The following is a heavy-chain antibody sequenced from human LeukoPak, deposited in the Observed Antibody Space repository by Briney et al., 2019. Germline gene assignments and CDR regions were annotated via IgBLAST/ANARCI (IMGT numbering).Heavy chain of an antibody. J-gene: IGHJ1*01. V-gene: IGHV1-8*01. D-gene: IGHD6-13*01. CDR1: GYTFTSYD. CDR2: MNPNSGNT. CDR3: ATWNSSSWYLLAEYFQH. Sequence: GASVKVSCKASGYTFTSYDINWVRQATGQGLEWMGWMNPNSGNTGYAQKFQGRVTMTRNTSISTAYMELSSLRSEDTAVYYCATWNSSSWYLLAEYFQHWGQGTLVTVSS.